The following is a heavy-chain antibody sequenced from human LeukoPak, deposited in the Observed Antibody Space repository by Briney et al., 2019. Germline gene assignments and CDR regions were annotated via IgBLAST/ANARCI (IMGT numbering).Heavy chain of an antibody. Sequence: PSQTLSLTCTVSGGSISSGGYYWSWIRQHPGKGLEWIGYIYNSGSTYYNPSLKSRVTISVDTSKNQFPLKLSSVTAADTAVYYCARDLRSGYWFDPWGQGTLVTVSS. D-gene: IGHD3-22*01. J-gene: IGHJ5*02. CDR1: GGSISSGGYY. V-gene: IGHV4-31*03. CDR2: IYNSGST. CDR3: ARDLRSGYWFDP.